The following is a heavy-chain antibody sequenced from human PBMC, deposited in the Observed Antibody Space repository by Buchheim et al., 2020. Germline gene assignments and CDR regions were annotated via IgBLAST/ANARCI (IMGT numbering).Heavy chain of an antibody. Sequence: EVQLLESGGGLVQPGGSLRLSCAASGFTFSSYAMSWVRQAPGTGLEWVSIISGSVVNTFYADSVKGRFTISRDNSKNTLYLQMNSLRAEDTAVYYCAIVLNPRSGSYYFDYWGQGTL. CDR2: ISGSVVNT. D-gene: IGHD1-26*01. CDR3: AIVLNPRSGSYYFDY. J-gene: IGHJ4*02. V-gene: IGHV3-23*01. CDR1: GFTFSSYA.